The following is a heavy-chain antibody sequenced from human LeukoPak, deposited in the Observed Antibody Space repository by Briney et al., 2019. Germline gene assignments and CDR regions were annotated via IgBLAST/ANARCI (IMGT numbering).Heavy chain of an antibody. J-gene: IGHJ4*02. CDR2: IHSSGRT. Sequence: SETLSLTCDVSGDSMNSRYWSWIRQPPGKGLECVGYIHSSGRTNQNPSLKSRVTLSVDTSKNQFSLTLNSVTAADTAVYYCARAVLMEPTMFIGDWVQGTLVTVSS. CDR1: GDSMNSRY. D-gene: IGHD3-10*02. CDR3: ARAVLMEPTMFIGD. V-gene: IGHV4-59*11.